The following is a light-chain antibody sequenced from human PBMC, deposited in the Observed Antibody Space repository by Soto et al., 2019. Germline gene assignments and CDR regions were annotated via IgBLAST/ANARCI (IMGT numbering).Light chain of an antibody. CDR1: QSVSSNY. CDR2: GAS. J-gene: IGKJ1*01. V-gene: IGKV3-20*01. Sequence: EIVLTQSPGTLSLSPGERATLSCRASQSVSSNYLAWYQQKPGQTPRLLIYGASSRATGIPDRFSGSGSGTDYPLSIRRLEPEDFAVFYCQQYGSSPWTFGQGTKVEIK. CDR3: QQYGSSPWT.